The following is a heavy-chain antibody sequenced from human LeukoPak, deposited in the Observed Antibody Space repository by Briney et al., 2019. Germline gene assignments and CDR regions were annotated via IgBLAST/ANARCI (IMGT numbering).Heavy chain of an antibody. CDR1: GYTFTGYY. D-gene: IGHD2-2*01. J-gene: IGHJ4*02. CDR2: INPNSGDT. CDR3: ASIPAAIRDFDY. Sequence: ASVKVSCKASGYTFTGYYMHWVRQAPGQGLEWMGWINPNSGDTNYAQKFQGRVTMTRDTSISTAYMELSRLRSDDTAVYYCASIPAAIRDFDYWGQGTLVTVSS. V-gene: IGHV1-2*02.